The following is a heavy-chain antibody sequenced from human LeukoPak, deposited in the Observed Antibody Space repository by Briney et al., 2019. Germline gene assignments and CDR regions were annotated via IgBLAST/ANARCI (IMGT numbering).Heavy chain of an antibody. D-gene: IGHD1-26*01. CDR1: GFIFSSYA. Sequence: GGSLRLSCAASGFIFSSYAMSWVRQAPGKGLEWVSTISGSGGSTYYADSVKGRFTISRDNSKNTVYLQMNSLSDEDTAVYYCAKGTRVGVTTPFDSWGQGTLVTVSS. V-gene: IGHV3-23*01. CDR3: AKGTRVGVTTPFDS. J-gene: IGHJ4*02. CDR2: ISGSGGST.